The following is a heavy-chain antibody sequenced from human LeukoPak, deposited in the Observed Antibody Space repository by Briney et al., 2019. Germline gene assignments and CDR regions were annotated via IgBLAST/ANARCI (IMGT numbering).Heavy chain of an antibody. CDR3: ARNLRYCRGGSCYHWFDP. V-gene: IGHV3-48*01. CDR1: GFTFSNYS. CDR2: ISSSTSTI. Sequence: GGSLTLSCVASGFTFSNYSMNWVRQAPGKGLEWVSYISSSTSTIYYADSVKGRFTISRDNAKNSLYLQMNSLRAEDTAVYSCARNLRYCRGGSCYHWFDPWGQGTLVTVSS. J-gene: IGHJ5*02. D-gene: IGHD2-15*01.